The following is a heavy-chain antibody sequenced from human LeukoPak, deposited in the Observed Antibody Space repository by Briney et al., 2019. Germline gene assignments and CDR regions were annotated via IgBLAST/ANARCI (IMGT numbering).Heavy chain of an antibody. CDR2: IYYSGST. J-gene: IGHJ5*02. V-gene: IGHV4-59*08. CDR1: GGSISSYY. CDR3: ARVGGRFDP. D-gene: IGHD3-16*01. Sequence: SETLSLTCTVSGGSISSYYWSWIRQPPGKGLEWIGCIYYSGSTNYNPSLKSRVTISVDTSKNQFSLKPSSVTAADTAVYCCARVGGRFDPWGQGTLVTVSS.